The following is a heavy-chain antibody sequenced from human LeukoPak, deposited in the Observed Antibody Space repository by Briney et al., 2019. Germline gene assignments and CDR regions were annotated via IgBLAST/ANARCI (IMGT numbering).Heavy chain of an antibody. CDR2: IIPIFGTA. D-gene: IGHD6-13*01. V-gene: IGHV1-69*05. CDR1: GGTFSSYA. J-gene: IGHJ5*02. Sequence: SVKVSCKASGGTFSSYAISWVRQAPGQGLEWMGRIIPIFGTANYAQKFQGRVTITTDESTSTAYKELSSLRSEDTAVYYCARSSSSWYEGPPFDPWGQGTLVTVSS. CDR3: ARSSSSWYEGPPFDP.